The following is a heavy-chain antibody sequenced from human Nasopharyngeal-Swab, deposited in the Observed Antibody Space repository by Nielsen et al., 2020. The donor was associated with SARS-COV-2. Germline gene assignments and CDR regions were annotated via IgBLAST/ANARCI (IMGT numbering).Heavy chain of an antibody. Sequence: GGSLRLSCAASGFTVSSNYMSWVRQAPGKGLEWVSVIYSGGSTYYADSVKGRFTISRDNPKNTLYLQMNSLRAEDTAVYYCAREGFDYGGNSAAFDIWGQGTMVTVSS. J-gene: IGHJ3*02. CDR2: IYSGGST. CDR1: GFTVSSNY. V-gene: IGHV3-53*01. CDR3: AREGFDYGGNSAAFDI. D-gene: IGHD4-23*01.